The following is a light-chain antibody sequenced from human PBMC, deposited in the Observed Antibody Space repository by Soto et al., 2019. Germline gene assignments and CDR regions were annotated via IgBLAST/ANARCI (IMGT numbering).Light chain of an antibody. CDR2: DVN. CDR3: SSYTTTGTLYV. J-gene: IGLJ1*01. V-gene: IGLV2-14*03. Sequence: QSVLTQPDSVSGSLGQSITISCTGTSSDVGAYNRVSWYQQHPGKAPKLIIYDVNNRPSGVSNRFSGSKSGNTASLTISGLQAEDEADYYCSSYTTTGTLYVFGTGTKVTVL. CDR1: SSDVGAYNR.